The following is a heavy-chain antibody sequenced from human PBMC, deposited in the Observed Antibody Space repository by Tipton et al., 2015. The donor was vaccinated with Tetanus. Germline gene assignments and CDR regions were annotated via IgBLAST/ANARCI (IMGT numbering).Heavy chain of an antibody. D-gene: IGHD2-2*01. V-gene: IGHV4-59*01. CDR1: GGSISGSY. Sequence: PGLVKPSETLSLTCTVSGGSISGSYWNWIRQPPGKGLEWIGYVYYNGNTHYNPALKSRVTISVDTSKNQFSLKLSSVTAADTAIYYCAREVPAAGHFDSWGQGTLVTVSS. CDR2: VYYNGNT. CDR3: AREVPAAGHFDS. J-gene: IGHJ4*02.